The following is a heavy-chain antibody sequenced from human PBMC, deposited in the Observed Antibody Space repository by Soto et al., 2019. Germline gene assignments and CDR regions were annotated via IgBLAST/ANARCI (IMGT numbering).Heavy chain of an antibody. CDR1: DSTFTGYI. D-gene: IGHD4-17*01. Sequence: QVHLVQSETEVKEPGASVTVSCKTSDSTFTGYIINWVRQAPGQGLEWLGWISSLNGNTNYARKYQGRLTMTTNTSATTAYMELRSLRSDDTAVYFCARGTVTSGRWFGPWGQGTLVTVSS. V-gene: IGHV1-18*04. CDR3: ARGTVTSGRWFGP. J-gene: IGHJ5*02. CDR2: ISSLNGNT.